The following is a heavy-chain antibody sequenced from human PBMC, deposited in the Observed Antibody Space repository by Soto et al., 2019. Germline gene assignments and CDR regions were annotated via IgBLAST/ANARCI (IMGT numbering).Heavy chain of an antibody. CDR3: AKDRHRLPGGAFDI. CDR2: ISWNSGSI. J-gene: IGHJ3*02. Sequence: GGSLRLSCAASGFTFDYYAMHWVRQSPGKGLEWVSGISWNSGSIGYADSVKGRFTISRDNAKNSLYLQMNSLRAEDTALYYCAKDRHRLPGGAFDIWGQGTMVTVSS. CDR1: GFTFDYYA. V-gene: IGHV3-9*01. D-gene: IGHD3-10*01.